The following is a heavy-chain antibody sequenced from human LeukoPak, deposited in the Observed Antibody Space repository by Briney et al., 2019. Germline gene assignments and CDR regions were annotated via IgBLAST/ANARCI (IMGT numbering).Heavy chain of an antibody. J-gene: IGHJ6*02. V-gene: IGHV3-33*01. CDR3: ARGPPGDFWTYDYYYYGMDV. CDR2: IWYDGSDK. CDR1: GFPFSNYA. Sequence: PGTSLRLSCAASGFPFSNYAMHWVRQDPGKGLEWVAVIWYDGSDKHYGESLKGRFTISRDNSKNTLYLQMNSLRAEDSAVYYCARGPPGDFWTYDYYYYGMDVWGQGTTVTVSS. D-gene: IGHD3/OR15-3a*01.